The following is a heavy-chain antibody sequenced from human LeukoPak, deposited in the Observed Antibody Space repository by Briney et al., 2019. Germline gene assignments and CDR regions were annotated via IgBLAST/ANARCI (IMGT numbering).Heavy chain of an antibody. CDR3: ARAAWERPSSHYYYMDV. Sequence: PSETLSLTCTVSGGSISSYYWSWIRQPAGKGLEWIGRIYTSGSTNYNPSLKSRVTMSVDTSKNQFSLKLSSVTAADTAVYYCARAAWERPSSHYYYMDVWGKGTTVTVSS. CDR2: IYTSGST. D-gene: IGHD1-26*01. CDR1: GGSISSYY. V-gene: IGHV4-4*07. J-gene: IGHJ6*03.